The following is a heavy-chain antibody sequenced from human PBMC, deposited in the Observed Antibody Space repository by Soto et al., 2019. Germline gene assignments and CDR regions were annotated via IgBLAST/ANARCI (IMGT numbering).Heavy chain of an antibody. V-gene: IGHV1-18*01. CDR2: ISAYNGNT. J-gene: IGHJ6*03. CDR1: GYTFTSYG. Sequence: ASVKVSCKASGYTFTSYGISWVRQAPGQGLEWMGWISAYNGNTNYAQKLQGRVTMTTDTSTSTAYMELRSLRSDDTAVYYCARGTGGYCSGGSCYYYYYIDVWGKGTTVTVSS. D-gene: IGHD2-15*01. CDR3: ARGTGGYCSGGSCYYYYYIDV.